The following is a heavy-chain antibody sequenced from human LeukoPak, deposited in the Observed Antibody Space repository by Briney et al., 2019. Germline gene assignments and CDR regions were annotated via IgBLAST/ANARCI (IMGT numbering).Heavy chain of an antibody. Sequence: PSETLSLTCTVSGGSISSSSYYWGWIRQPPGKGLEWIGSIYYSGSTYYNPSLKSRVTISVDTSKNQFSLKLSSVTAADTAVYYCARVRDGDYVYYWGQGTLVTVSS. CDR3: ARVRDGDYVYY. D-gene: IGHD4-17*01. J-gene: IGHJ4*02. V-gene: IGHV4-39*07. CDR1: GGSISSSSYY. CDR2: IYYSGST.